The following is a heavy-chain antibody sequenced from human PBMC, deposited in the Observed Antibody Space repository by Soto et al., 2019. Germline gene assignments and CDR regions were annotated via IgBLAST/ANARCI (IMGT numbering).Heavy chain of an antibody. CDR1: GFTFSSFA. CDR3: ARPGYSSQDY. Sequence: PGGSLRLSCAASGFTFSSFALSWVRQAPGKGLEWVSAMSGSGGGTDYADSVKGRFTISRDNSKNTLYLQMSSLRGDDTAVYYCARPGYSSQDYWGQGTLVTVSS. CDR2: MSGSGGGT. J-gene: IGHJ4*02. D-gene: IGHD5-18*01. V-gene: IGHV3-23*01.